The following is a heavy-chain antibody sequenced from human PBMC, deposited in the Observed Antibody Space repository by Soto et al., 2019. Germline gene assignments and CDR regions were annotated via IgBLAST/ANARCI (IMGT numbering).Heavy chain of an antibody. CDR2: ISGNGDKT. J-gene: IGHJ6*02. V-gene: IGHV3-23*01. CDR1: GFTFSTYA. D-gene: IGHD5-18*01. Sequence: PGGSLRLSCAPSGFTFSTYAMNWVRQAPGKGLEWVSGISGNGDKTYYADSVKGRFTISRDNSKKMLYLQMNTLRAEDTAVYYCAKDPGYTYGHGLDVWGQGTTVTVSS. CDR3: AKDPGYTYGHGLDV.